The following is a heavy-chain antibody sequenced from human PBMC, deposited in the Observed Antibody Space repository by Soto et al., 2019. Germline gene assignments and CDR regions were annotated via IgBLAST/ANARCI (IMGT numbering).Heavy chain of an antibody. D-gene: IGHD2-21*01. V-gene: IGHV4-59*11. CDR1: GASIYAHS. Sequence: SETLSLTCTISGASIYAHSWTWIRQAPGKGLEWIGYIYVNVNTDHNPSLTSRVRMSVDTAKNQFFLTLSSLTAADTAVYYCVSGGRTAPSYSWGQGILVTVSS. CDR3: VSGGRTAPSYS. CDR2: IYVNVNT. J-gene: IGHJ5*02.